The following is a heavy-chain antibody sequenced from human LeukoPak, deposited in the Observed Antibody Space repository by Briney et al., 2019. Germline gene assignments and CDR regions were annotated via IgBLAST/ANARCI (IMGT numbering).Heavy chain of an antibody. CDR1: GFTFSSYA. V-gene: IGHV3-23*01. J-gene: IGHJ4*02. D-gene: IGHD3-10*01. CDR3: AKKGALWFGELSIDY. CDR2: ISGNGGST. Sequence: GGSLRLSCAASGFTFSSYAMSWVRQAPGKGLEWVSAISGNGGSTYYADSVKGRFTISRDDSKNALYLQMNSLRGEDMALYYSAKKGALWFGELSIDYWGQGTLVTVSS.